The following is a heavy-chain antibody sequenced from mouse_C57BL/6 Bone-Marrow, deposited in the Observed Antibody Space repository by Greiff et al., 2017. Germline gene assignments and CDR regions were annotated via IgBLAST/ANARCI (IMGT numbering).Heavy chain of an antibody. CDR3: ARENYWDGEGIDY. V-gene: IGHV1-69*01. CDR1: GYTFTSYW. J-gene: IGHJ2*01. D-gene: IGHD4-1*01. Sequence: VQLQQPGAELVMPGASVKLSCKASGYTFTSYWMHWVKQRPGQGLEWIGEIDPSDSYTNYNQKFKGKSTLTVDKSSSTAYMQLSSLTSEESAVYYCARENYWDGEGIDYWGQGTTLTVSS. CDR2: IDPSDSYT.